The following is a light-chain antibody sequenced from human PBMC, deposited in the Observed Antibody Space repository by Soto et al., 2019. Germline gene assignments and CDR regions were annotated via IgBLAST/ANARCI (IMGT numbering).Light chain of an antibody. J-gene: IGKJ3*01. CDR1: QSVSSDY. CDR3: QHYDNTPPSVT. Sequence: EIVLTQSPDTLSLSPGERATLSCRASQSVSSDYLVWYQQKPGLPPRLLIYGASRRATGIPDRFSGSGSGTDFILTISRMEPEDFAVYYCQHYDNTPPSVTFGPGTKVAV. CDR2: GAS. V-gene: IGKV3-20*01.